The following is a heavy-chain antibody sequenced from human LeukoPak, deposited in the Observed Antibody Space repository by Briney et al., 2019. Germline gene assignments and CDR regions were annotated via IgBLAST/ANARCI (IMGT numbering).Heavy chain of an antibody. J-gene: IGHJ3*02. CDR1: GYTLTELS. Sequence: GASVKVSCKVSGYTLTELSMHWVRQAPGKGLEWKGGFDPEDGETIYAQKFQGRVTMTEDTSTDTAYMELSSLRSEDTAVYYCATTILDWRIWGAFDIWGQGTMVTVSS. CDR2: FDPEDGET. CDR3: ATTILDWRIWGAFDI. V-gene: IGHV1-24*01. D-gene: IGHD3-9*01.